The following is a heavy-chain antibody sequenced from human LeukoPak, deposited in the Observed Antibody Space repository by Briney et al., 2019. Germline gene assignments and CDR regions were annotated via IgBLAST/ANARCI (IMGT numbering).Heavy chain of an antibody. V-gene: IGHV3-7*05. J-gene: IGHJ4*02. D-gene: IGHD1-1*01. CDR2: IKRDGSEK. Sequence: GGSLRLSCAASGFTFSNYWMSWVRQAPGKGLEWVANIKRDGSEKYYVDSVKGRFTISRDNSKNTLYLQMNSLRAEDSGVYYCAKGLAPIGTTHTAAGYWGQGTLVTVSS. CDR1: GFTFSNYW. CDR3: AKGLAPIGTTHTAAGY.